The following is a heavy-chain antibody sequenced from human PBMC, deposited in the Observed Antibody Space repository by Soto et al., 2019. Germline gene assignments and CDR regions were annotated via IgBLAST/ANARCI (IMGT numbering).Heavy chain of an antibody. CDR1: GNTFTRSF. J-gene: IGHJ4*02. V-gene: IGHV1-46*01. CDR2: INPSGGGP. D-gene: IGHD1-1*01. Sequence: QVQLVQSGAEVRKHGASVTVSCKASGNTFTRSFMHWVRQAPGQRLEWLSLINPSGGGPNYAQKLQGRITLTRDTSTSTLYMELRRLTSDDTAVYYCARDRIGTTGTLDYWGQGTLVTFSS. CDR3: ARDRIGTTGTLDY.